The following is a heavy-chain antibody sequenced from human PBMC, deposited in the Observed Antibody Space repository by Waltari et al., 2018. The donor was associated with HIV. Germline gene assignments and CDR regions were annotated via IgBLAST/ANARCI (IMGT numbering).Heavy chain of an antibody. Sequence: QLQLQESGPGLVKPSETLSLTCTVSGGSISSSSYYWGWIRQPPGKGLEWIGSIYYSGSTYYNPSLKSRVTISVDTSKNQFSLKLSSVTAADTAVYYCAVLEYNGSSSPFSLDYWGQGTLVTVSS. CDR3: AVLEYNGSSSPFSLDY. J-gene: IGHJ4*02. V-gene: IGHV4-39*01. CDR2: IYYSGST. D-gene: IGHD6-6*01. CDR1: GGSISSSSYY.